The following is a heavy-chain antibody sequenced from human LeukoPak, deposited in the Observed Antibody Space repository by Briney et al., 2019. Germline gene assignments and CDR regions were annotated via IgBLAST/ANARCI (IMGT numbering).Heavy chain of an antibody. Sequence: GGSLRLFCTGSGFIFDTHTLTWVRQAPGKGLEWVASISGSGDSTNYGDSVKGRFTISRDNFKRTVHLEMSNLRADDTAMYYCVRRAAVRGMDFWGLGTTVMVSS. CDR2: ISGSGDST. D-gene: IGHD1-14*01. CDR1: GFIFDTHT. V-gene: IGHV3-23*01. J-gene: IGHJ6*02. CDR3: VRRAAVRGMDF.